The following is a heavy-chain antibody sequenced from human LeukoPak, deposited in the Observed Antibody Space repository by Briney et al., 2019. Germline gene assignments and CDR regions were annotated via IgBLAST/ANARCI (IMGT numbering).Heavy chain of an antibody. J-gene: IGHJ5*02. CDR3: ARDPRNAGLAP. CDR2: NNGDGSTT. V-gene: IGHV3-74*01. CDR1: GFSLSGYW. Sequence: AGGSLRLSCVASGFSLSGYWMYWVRQAPGKGLMYISRNNGDGSTTNYADVVKGRFTMSRDNVKNTLYLQMNSLRVEDTAVYYCARDPRNAGLAPWGQGTLVTVSS.